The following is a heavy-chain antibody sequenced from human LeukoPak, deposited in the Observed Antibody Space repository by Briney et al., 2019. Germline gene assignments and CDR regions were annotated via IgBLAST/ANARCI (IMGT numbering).Heavy chain of an antibody. CDR2: LFYSGST. Sequence: SETLSLTCTVSGGSISSTPYYWGWIRQPPGKGLEWIGTLFYSGSTYYNPSLKSRVAISVDTANNQFSLRLSSVTAADTAVYYCAKEPTGAKTFDSWGQGTLVTVFS. CDR3: AKEPTGAKTFDS. V-gene: IGHV4-39*07. J-gene: IGHJ4*02. CDR1: GGSISSTPYY. D-gene: IGHD7-27*01.